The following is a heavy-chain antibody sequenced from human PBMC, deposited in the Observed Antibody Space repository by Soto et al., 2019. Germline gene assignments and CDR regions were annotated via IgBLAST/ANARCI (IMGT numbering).Heavy chain of an antibody. Sequence: GGSLRLSCAASGFTFSTYWMHWIRQVPGKGLEWVSRINSDASHTYYADSVKGRFTISRDNAKNTLHLEMNSLRADDTAVYYCAGASSRVSSVVAAYWGQGTLVTVSS. CDR1: GFTFSTYW. V-gene: IGHV3-74*01. D-gene: IGHD2-15*01. CDR3: AGASSRVSSVVAAY. J-gene: IGHJ4*02. CDR2: INSDASHT.